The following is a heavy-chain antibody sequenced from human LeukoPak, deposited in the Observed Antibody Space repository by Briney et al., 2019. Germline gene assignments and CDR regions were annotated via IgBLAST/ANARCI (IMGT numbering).Heavy chain of an antibody. V-gene: IGHV4-34*01. Sequence: SETLSLTCAVYGGSFSGYYRSWIRQPPGKGLEWIGEINHSGSTNYNPSLKSRVTISADTSKNQFSLKLSSVTAADTAVYYCARGPRIAAAGTGVNYWGQGTLVTVSS. CDR1: GGSFSGYY. J-gene: IGHJ4*02. CDR2: INHSGST. D-gene: IGHD6-13*01. CDR3: ARGPRIAAAGTGVNY.